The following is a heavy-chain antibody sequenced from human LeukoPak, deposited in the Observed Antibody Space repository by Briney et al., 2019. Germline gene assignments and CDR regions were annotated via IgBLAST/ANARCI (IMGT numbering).Heavy chain of an antibody. J-gene: IGHJ4*02. Sequence: PGGSLRLSCAASGFTFSSYAMSWVRQAPGKGLDGVSAISGSGGSTYYADSVKGRFTISRDNSKNTLYLQMNSLRAEDTAVYYCAKLTGVVISYFDYWGQGTLVTVSS. CDR1: GFTFSSYA. CDR3: AKLTGVVISYFDY. CDR2: ISGSGGST. D-gene: IGHD3-22*01. V-gene: IGHV3-23*01.